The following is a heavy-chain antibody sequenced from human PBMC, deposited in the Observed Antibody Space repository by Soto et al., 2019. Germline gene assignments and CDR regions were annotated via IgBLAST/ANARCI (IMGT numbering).Heavy chain of an antibody. J-gene: IGHJ6*03. V-gene: IGHV1-2*04. CDR3: ARESGGATATLDYYYFYMDV. D-gene: IGHD5-12*01. Sequence: ASVKVSCKASGYTFTGYYRHWVRQAPGQGLEWMGWINPNGGGTNYAQKFQGWVTMTRDTSIRTVYMELSRLRSDDTAVYYCARESGGATATLDYYYFYMDVWGKGTTVTV. CDR2: INPNGGGT. CDR1: GYTFTGYY.